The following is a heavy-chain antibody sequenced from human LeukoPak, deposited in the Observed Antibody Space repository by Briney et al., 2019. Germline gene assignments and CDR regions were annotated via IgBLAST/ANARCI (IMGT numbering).Heavy chain of an antibody. J-gene: IGHJ2*01. CDR1: GGSISSYY. CDR2: IYYSGST. D-gene: IGHD4-23*01. Sequence: SETLSLTCTVSGGSISSYYWSWIRQPPGKGLEWIGYIYYSGSTNYNPSLKSRVTISVDTSKNQFSLKPSSVTAADTAVYYCARASGARWFQTLGVVRCFDLWGRGTLVTVSS. CDR3: ARASGARWFQTLGVVRCFDL. V-gene: IGHV4-59*01.